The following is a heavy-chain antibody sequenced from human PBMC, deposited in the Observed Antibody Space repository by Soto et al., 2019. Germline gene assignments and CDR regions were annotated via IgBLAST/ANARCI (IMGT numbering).Heavy chain of an antibody. CDR3: AKLTYSDLWSGSHDS. Sequence: EVQLLESGGGLVQPGGSLRLSCAASGFTFSSRAMSWVRQAPGKWLDWVSIISASGDNTYYADSVKGRFTISRDNSKNTLYLQVNSLRAEDTAVYYCAKLTYSDLWSGSHDSWGQGTLVTVSS. V-gene: IGHV3-23*01. D-gene: IGHD3-3*01. J-gene: IGHJ4*02. CDR2: ISASGDNT. CDR1: GFTFSSRA.